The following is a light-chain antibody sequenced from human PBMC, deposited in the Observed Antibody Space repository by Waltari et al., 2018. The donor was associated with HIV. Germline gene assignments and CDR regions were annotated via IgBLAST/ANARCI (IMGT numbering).Light chain of an antibody. CDR2: EDI. CDR1: TLPKKS. Sequence: SYELLQLTSVSVSPGQTARTTCPGATLPKKSATWYQQKSGKDPVLVIYEDIKRPSGSPERCSGCRAGTVAILTNSGAQVEDEADYYCYSTESSGTHRVFGGGTKLTGL. CDR3: YSTESSGTHRV. V-gene: IGLV3-10*01. J-gene: IGLJ3*02.